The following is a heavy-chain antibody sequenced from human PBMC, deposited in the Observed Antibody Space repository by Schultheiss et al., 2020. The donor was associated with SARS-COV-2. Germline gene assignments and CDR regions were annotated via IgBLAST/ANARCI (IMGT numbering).Heavy chain of an antibody. CDR3: ARSGYYYSFLIY. CDR1: GFTVSSNY. V-gene: IGHV4-39*07. J-gene: IGHJ4*02. Sequence: GSLRLSCAASGFTVSSNYMSWVRQAPGKGLEWIGSIYYSGSTYYNPSLKSRVTISVDTSKNQFSLKLSSVTAADTAVYYCARSGYYYSFLIYWGQGTLVTVSS. D-gene: IGHD3-22*01. CDR2: IYYSGST.